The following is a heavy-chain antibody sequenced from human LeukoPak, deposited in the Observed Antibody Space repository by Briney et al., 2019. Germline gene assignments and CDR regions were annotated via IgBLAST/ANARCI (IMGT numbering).Heavy chain of an antibody. V-gene: IGHV2-5*02. CDR3: AVNSNGQRLDGSFGI. CDR2: IYWDGDQ. J-gene: IGHJ3*02. D-gene: IGHD3/OR15-3a*01. CDR1: GFSLSTSGMA. Sequence: SGPTLVNPTQTLTLTCSFSGFSLSTSGMAVGWIRQPPGKALEWLALIYWDGDQRYRPSLRSRPTITKVTSRNQVVLSMTNMDPLDASTYFCAVNSNGQRLDGSFGIWGRGKKVTVSS.